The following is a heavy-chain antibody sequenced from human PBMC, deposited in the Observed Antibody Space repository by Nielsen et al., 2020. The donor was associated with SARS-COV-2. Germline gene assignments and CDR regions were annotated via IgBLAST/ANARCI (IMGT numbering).Heavy chain of an antibody. CDR1: GGTFSSYT. D-gene: IGHD3-16*01. CDR2: IIPIFGTA. V-gene: IGHV1-69*13. Sequence: SVKVSCKASGGTFSSYTISWVRQAPGQGLEWMGGIIPIFGTANYAQKFQGRVTITADESTSTAYMELSSLRSEDTAVYYCARYVGLVGERYFDYWGQGTLVTVSS. CDR3: ARYVGLVGERYFDY. J-gene: IGHJ4*02.